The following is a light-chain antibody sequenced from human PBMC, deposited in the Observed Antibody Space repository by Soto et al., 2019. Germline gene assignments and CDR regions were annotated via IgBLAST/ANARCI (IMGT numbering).Light chain of an antibody. J-gene: IGKJ2*01. CDR2: GAS. Sequence: IVLTQSPGTLSLSPGEGATLSCRASQSVSSNYLAWYQQRPGQTPRLLIYGASNRATGIPDRFSGSGSVTDFTLTISRLEPEDFAVYYCQQYVTAPYAFGQGTRLEI. V-gene: IGKV3-20*01. CDR1: QSVSSNY. CDR3: QQYVTAPYA.